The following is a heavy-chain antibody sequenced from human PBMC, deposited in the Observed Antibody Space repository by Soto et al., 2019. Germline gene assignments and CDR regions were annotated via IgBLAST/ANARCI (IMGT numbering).Heavy chain of an antibody. J-gene: IGHJ4*02. CDR1: GGSISSGDYY. D-gene: IGHD4-17*01. V-gene: IGHV4-30-4*01. CDR3: ARDEMTTVTFDY. CDR2: IYYSGST. Sequence: QVQLQESGPGLVKPSQTLSLTCTVSGGSISSGDYYWSWIRQPPGKGLEWIGYIYYSGSTYYNPSLKSRVTISVDKSKNQFTLKLSSVTAADTAVYYCARDEMTTVTFDYWGQGTLVTVSS.